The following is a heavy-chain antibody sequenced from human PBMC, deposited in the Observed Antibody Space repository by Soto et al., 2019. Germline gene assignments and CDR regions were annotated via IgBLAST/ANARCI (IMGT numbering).Heavy chain of an antibody. J-gene: IGHJ3*02. Sequence: ASVKVSCKASGYTFTSYGISWVRQAPGQGLEWMGWISAYNGNTNYAQKLQGRVTMTTDTSTSTAYMELRSLRSDDTAVYYCAGGYSSGWYSEDDFDIWGQGTMVTVSS. V-gene: IGHV1-18*01. CDR2: ISAYNGNT. CDR1: GYTFTSYG. D-gene: IGHD6-19*01. CDR3: AGGYSSGWYSEDDFDI.